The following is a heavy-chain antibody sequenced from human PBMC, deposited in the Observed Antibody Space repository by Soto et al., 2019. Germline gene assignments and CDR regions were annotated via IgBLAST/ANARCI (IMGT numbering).Heavy chain of an antibody. Sequence: VQLVESGGGVVQPGRSLRLSCAASGFTFSTYGMHWVRQAPGKGLEWVAVLSNDGSNKYYADSVKGRFTISRDNSKNTLYLQMNSLRAEDTAVYYCAKVKTSSGYYASSDYWGQGTLVTVSS. CDR2: LSNDGSNK. V-gene: IGHV3-30*18. CDR1: GFTFSTYG. J-gene: IGHJ4*02. CDR3: AKVKTSSGYYASSDY. D-gene: IGHD3-22*01.